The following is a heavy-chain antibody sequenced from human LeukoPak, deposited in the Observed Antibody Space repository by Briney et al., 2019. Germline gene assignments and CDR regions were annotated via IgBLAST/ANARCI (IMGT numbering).Heavy chain of an antibody. CDR1: GYTFSSYD. V-gene: IGHV1-8*01. Sequence: ASVKVSCKASGYTFSSYDINWVRQATGQGLEWMGWMNPNSGNTGYAQKFQGRVTMTRNTSISTAYMELSSLRSDDTAVYYCARGKARWEPKTSYFDYWSQGSLVTVSS. D-gene: IGHD1-26*01. CDR2: MNPNSGNT. CDR3: ARGKARWEPKTSYFDY. J-gene: IGHJ4*02.